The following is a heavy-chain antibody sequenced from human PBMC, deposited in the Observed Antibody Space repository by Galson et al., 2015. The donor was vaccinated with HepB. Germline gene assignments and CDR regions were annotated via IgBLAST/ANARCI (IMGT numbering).Heavy chain of an antibody. CDR1: GFTFSHYP. J-gene: IGHJ3*02. D-gene: IGHD1-26*01. V-gene: IGHV3-30*01. CDR3: ARDQGHHLVGATDVFDI. CDR2: ISHGGSSI. Sequence: SLRLSCAASGFTFSHYPMHWVRQAPGKGLEWVAVISHGGSSIKNADSVKGRFTISRDNSKNTLYLQMNSLRPEDTAVYYCARDQGHHLVGATDVFDIWGQGTLVTVSS.